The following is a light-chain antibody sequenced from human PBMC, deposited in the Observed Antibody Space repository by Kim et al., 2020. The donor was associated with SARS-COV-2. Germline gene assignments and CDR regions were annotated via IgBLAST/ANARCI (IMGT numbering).Light chain of an antibody. CDR3: LQEYNYPFT. CDR2: AAS. V-gene: IGKV1-6*01. Sequence: AIQMTQSPSSLSASVGDRVTITCRASQDIGNELGWYQQKPGKAPKLLIYAASTVQSEVPSRFSGSGSGTHFTLSISSLQPEDFATYYCLQEYNYPFTFGPGTKVDVK. CDR1: QDIGNE. J-gene: IGKJ3*01.